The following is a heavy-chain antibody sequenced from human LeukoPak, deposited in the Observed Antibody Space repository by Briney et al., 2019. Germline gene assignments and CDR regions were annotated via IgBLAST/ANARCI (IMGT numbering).Heavy chain of an antibody. V-gene: IGHV4-34*01. CDR2: INHSGST. CDR1: GGSFSGYY. Sequence: SETLSLTCAVYGGSFSGYYWSWIRQPPGKRLEWIGEINHSGSTNYNPSLKSRVTISVDTSKNQFSLKLSSVTAADTAVYYCARVRGGSYYPPDYWGQGTLVTVSS. CDR3: ARVRGGSYYPPDY. D-gene: IGHD1-26*01. J-gene: IGHJ4*02.